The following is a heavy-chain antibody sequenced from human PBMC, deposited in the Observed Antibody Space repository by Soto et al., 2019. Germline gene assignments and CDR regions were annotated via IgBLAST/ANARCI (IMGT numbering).Heavy chain of an antibody. J-gene: IGHJ4*02. Sequence: QVQLQESGPGLVKPSETLSLTCTVSGGSISSYYWSWIRQPPGKGLEWIGYIYYSGSTNYNPSLKSRVTISVDTSKNQFSLKLSSVTAADTAVYDCAREGSRPIPGAVDYWGQGTLVTVSS. CDR2: IYYSGST. D-gene: IGHD3-10*01. V-gene: IGHV4-59*01. CDR1: GGSISSYY. CDR3: AREGSRPIPGAVDY.